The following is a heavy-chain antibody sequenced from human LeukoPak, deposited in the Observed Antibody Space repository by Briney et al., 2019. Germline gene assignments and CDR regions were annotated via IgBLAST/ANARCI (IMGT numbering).Heavy chain of an antibody. J-gene: IGHJ6*02. Sequence: PSETLSLTCTVSGGSISSSNYYWGWIRQPPGKGLEWIGTIYYSGNTYDNPSLKSRVTISVDTSKNQFSLNLSSVTAADTAVYYCVRDRCNGDTCYSAYYSGVDVWGQGTTVTVSS. D-gene: IGHD2-15*01. CDR3: VRDRCNGDTCYSAYYSGVDV. CDR1: GGSISSSNYY. V-gene: IGHV4-39*07. CDR2: IYYSGNT.